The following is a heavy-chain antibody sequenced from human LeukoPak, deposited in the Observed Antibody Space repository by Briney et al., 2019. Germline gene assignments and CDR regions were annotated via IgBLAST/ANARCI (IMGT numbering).Heavy chain of an antibody. CDR2: ISSSGTYI. V-gene: IGHV3-21*01. CDR3: ARGQGGSGGN. D-gene: IGHD3-10*01. J-gene: IGHJ4*02. Sequence: GGSLRLSCAASGFTFSSYSMHWVRQAPWKGLEWVSSISSSGTYIYYADSVKGRFTISRDNAKNSVHLQMNSLRAEDTAVYYCARGQGGSGGNWGQGTLVTVSS. CDR1: GFTFSSYS.